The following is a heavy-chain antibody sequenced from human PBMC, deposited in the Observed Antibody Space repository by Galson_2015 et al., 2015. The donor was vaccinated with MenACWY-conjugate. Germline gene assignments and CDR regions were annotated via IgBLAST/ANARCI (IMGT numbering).Heavy chain of an antibody. J-gene: IGHJ1*01. CDR1: GGSFSGYY. V-gene: IGHV4-34*01. CDR2: INHGGST. Sequence: ETLSLTCAVYGGSFSGYYWSWIRQPPGKGLEWIGEINHGGSTNYNPSLKSRVTISVATSTNQFSLKLSSVTAADTDVYYCARWRSDGGSLCSDYWGQDSLLIVSS. D-gene: IGHD5-12*01. CDR3: ARWRSDGGSLCSDY.